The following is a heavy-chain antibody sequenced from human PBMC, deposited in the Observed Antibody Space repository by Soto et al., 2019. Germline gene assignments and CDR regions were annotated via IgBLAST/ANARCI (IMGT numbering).Heavy chain of an antibody. CDR1: GYSFTSYW. Sequence: GESLKISCKGSGYSFTSYWISWVRQMPGKGLEWMGRIDPSDSYTNYSPPFQGHVTISADKSISTAYLQWSSLKASDTAMYYCARYGRVSEQQLVRGYYGMDVWGQGTTVTVSS. V-gene: IGHV5-10-1*01. CDR3: ARYGRVSEQQLVRGYYGMDV. J-gene: IGHJ6*02. D-gene: IGHD6-13*01. CDR2: IDPSDSYT.